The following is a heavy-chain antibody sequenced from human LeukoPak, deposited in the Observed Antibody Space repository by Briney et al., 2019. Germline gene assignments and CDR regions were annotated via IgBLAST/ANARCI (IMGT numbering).Heavy chain of an antibody. Sequence: SQTLSLTCTVSGGSISSGSYYWSWIRQPAGKGLEWIGRIYTSGSTNYNPSLKSRVTISVDTSKNQFSLQLGSVTAADTAVYYCARYTTQGLWAFDIWGQGTTVTVSS. CDR3: ARYTTQGLWAFDI. V-gene: IGHV4-61*02. D-gene: IGHD2/OR15-2a*01. J-gene: IGHJ3*02. CDR1: GGSISSGSYY. CDR2: IYTSGST.